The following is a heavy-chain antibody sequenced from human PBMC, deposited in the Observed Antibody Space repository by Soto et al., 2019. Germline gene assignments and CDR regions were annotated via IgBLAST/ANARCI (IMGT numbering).Heavy chain of an antibody. CDR3: ARAKYYYDSSGYPFDY. D-gene: IGHD3-22*01. CDR1: GGSISSGGYS. V-gene: IGHV4-30-2*01. Sequence: SETLSLTCAVSGGSISSGGYSWSWIRQPPGKGLEWIGYIYHSGSTYYNPSLKSRVTISVDRSKNQFSLKLSSVTAADTAVYYCARAKYYYDSSGYPFDYWGQGTLVTVSS. J-gene: IGHJ4*02. CDR2: IYHSGST.